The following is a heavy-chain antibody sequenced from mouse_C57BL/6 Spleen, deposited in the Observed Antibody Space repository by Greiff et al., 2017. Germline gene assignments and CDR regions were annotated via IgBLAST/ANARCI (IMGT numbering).Heavy chain of an antibody. Sequence: VQLQQSGAELVRPGTSVKVSCKASGYAFNNYLVEWVKQRPGQGLEWIGVINPGSGGTNYNEKFKGKATLTADKSSSTAYMQLSSLTSEDSAVYFCARGTYYYGSSYGFDYWGQGTTLTVSS. CDR2: INPGSGGT. CDR1: GYAFNNYL. J-gene: IGHJ2*01. D-gene: IGHD1-1*01. V-gene: IGHV1-54*01. CDR3: ARGTYYYGSSYGFDY.